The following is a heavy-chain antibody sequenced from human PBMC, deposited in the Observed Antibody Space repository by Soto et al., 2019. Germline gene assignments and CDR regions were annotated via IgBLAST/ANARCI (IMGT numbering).Heavy chain of an antibody. V-gene: IGHV3-30*03. CDR1: GFTFRSYG. D-gene: IGHD2-15*01. CDR2: ISYDGRNK. Sequence: QVQTVESGGGVVQPGRSLRLSCAASGFTFRSYGMHWVRQAPGKGLEWVAVISYDGRNKYDADSVKGRFTISSDNSKNSELLHRNSQRADHTAIYYFATDTGYICCGSCCGPGGFDYWGQGTLVTVST. CDR3: ATDTGYICCGSCCGPGGFDY. J-gene: IGHJ4*02.